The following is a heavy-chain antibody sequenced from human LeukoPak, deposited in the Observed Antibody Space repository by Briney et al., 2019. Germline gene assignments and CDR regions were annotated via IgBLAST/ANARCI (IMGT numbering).Heavy chain of an antibody. D-gene: IGHD2-15*01. Sequence: GESLKISCKGSGYSFTSYWIGWVRQMPGKSLGWVGIIYPGDSDTRYSPSFQGQVTISADKSISTAYLQWSSLKASDTAMYYCAGGYCSGGSCYWFDPWGQGTLVTVSS. J-gene: IGHJ5*02. V-gene: IGHV5-51*03. CDR2: IYPGDSDT. CDR3: AGGYCSGGSCYWFDP. CDR1: GYSFTSYW.